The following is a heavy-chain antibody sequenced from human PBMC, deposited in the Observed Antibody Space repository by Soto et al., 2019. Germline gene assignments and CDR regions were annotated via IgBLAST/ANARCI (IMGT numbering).Heavy chain of an antibody. CDR1: GGSFSGYY. D-gene: IGHD6-6*01. J-gene: IGHJ6*03. CDR2: INHSGST. V-gene: IGHV4-34*01. Sequence: QVQLQQWGAGLLKPSETLSLTCAVYGGSFSGYYWSWIRQPPGKGLEWIGEINHSGSTNYNPSLKSLVTISVDTSKNQFSLKLSSVTAADTAVYYCARGGSSSQRYYYYYYMDVWGKGTTVTVSS. CDR3: ARGGSSSQRYYYYYYMDV.